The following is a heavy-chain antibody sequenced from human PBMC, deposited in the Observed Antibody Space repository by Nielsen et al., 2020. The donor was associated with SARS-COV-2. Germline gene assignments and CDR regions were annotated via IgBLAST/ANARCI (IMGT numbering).Heavy chain of an antibody. V-gene: IGHV4-61*08. Sequence: SETLSLTCTVSGGSISSGGYYWSWIRQPPGKGLEWIGYIYYSGSTNYNPSLKSRVTISVDTPKNQFSLKLSSVTAADTAVYYCARLAPYYYYMDVWGKGTTVTVSS. J-gene: IGHJ6*03. CDR2: IYYSGST. CDR1: GGSISSGGYY. D-gene: IGHD5-12*01. CDR3: ARLAPYYYYMDV.